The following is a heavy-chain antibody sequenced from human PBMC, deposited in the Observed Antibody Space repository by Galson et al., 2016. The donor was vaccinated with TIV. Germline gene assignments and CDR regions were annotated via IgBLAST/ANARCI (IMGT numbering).Heavy chain of an antibody. CDR2: INPKSGDT. CDR1: GYTFRNYG. V-gene: IGHV1-2*04. J-gene: IGHJ6*02. D-gene: IGHD4-17*01. CDR3: ARIVYGSSALDV. Sequence: SVKVSCKASGYTFRNYGITWIRQAPGQGLGWMGWINPKSGDTSYAQKFQDWVNMTRDMSISTVYMELSRLRSDDTAVYYCARIVYGSSALDVWGQGTTVTVSS.